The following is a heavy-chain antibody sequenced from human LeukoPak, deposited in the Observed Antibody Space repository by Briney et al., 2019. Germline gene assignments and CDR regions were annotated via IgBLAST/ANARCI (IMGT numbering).Heavy chain of an antibody. CDR1: GFTFSNYW. Sequence: GGSLRLSCAGTGFTFSNYWMTWVRQAPGKGLEWVANIKRDGSEKHYVDSVMGRFTISRDNAMNSRYLEMSSLRVEDTAVYYCARDATPGYSGAWLDSFDIWGQGTMVTVSS. CDR2: IKRDGSEK. CDR3: ARDATPGYSGAWLDSFDI. J-gene: IGHJ3*02. V-gene: IGHV3-7*01. D-gene: IGHD6-19*01.